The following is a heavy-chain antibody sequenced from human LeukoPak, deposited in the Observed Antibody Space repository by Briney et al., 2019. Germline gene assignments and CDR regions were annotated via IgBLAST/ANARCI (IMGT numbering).Heavy chain of an antibody. D-gene: IGHD3-22*01. CDR3: ARADDSSGCFDY. J-gene: IGHJ4*02. CDR1: GFTFSSYW. CDR2: INSDETSI. Sequence: GGSLRLSCAASGFTFSSYWIYWVRQVPGKGLVWVSRINSDETSISYADSVKGRFTISRDNAKNTVYLQMNSLRAEDTAVYYCARADDSSGCFDYWGQGTLVTVSS. V-gene: IGHV3-74*01.